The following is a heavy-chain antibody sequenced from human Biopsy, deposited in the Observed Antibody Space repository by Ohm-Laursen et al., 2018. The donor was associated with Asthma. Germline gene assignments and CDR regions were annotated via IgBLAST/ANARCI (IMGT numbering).Heavy chain of an antibody. V-gene: IGHV4-31*01. CDR2: IYYSGET. CDR3: ARNLPGYTYGPFED. Sequence: TLSLTCTVSGASITTSPSYWSWLRLLPGKGLEWIGCIYYSGETFFNPSLKNPLFMSLDSSKNQFSLKMTSVTVADTDVYFCARNLPGYTYGPFEDWGQGTLVTVSS. J-gene: IGHJ4*02. CDR1: GASITTSPSY. D-gene: IGHD5-18*01.